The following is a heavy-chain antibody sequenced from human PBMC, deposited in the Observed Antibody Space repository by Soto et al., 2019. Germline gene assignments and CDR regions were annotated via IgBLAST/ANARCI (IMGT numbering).Heavy chain of an antibody. J-gene: IGHJ6*02. Sequence: QVQLVQSGAEVKKPGSSVKVSCKASGGTFSSYAISWVRQAPGQGLEWMGGIIPIFGTANYAQKFQGRVTITADESTSTAYMELSSLRSEDTAVYYWARDRHSGYDNYYYYGMDVWGQGTTVTVSS. V-gene: IGHV1-69*01. CDR1: GGTFSSYA. CDR3: ARDRHSGYDNYYYYGMDV. CDR2: IIPIFGTA. D-gene: IGHD5-12*01.